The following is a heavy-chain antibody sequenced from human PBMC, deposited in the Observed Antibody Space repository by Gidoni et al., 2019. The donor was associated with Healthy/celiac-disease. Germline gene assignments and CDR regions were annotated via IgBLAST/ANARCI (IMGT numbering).Heavy chain of an antibody. CDR1: GFRFSDYY. D-gene: IGHD5-18*01. CDR3: ARDLMVARSAVDPDTFDM. V-gene: IGHV3-11*06. J-gene: IGHJ3*02. CDR2: ISGSSTFT. Sequence: QVQLVESGGGLVKPGGSLRLSCASSGFRFSDYYMTWIRQAPGKGLEWVSYISGSSTFTKHADSVKGRFTISRDNAKNSLFLQMSSLRVEDTAVYYCARDLMVARSAVDPDTFDMWGQGTVVAVSS.